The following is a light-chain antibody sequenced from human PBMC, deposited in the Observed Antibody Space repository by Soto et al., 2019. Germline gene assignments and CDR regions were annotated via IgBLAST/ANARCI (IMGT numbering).Light chain of an antibody. CDR1: QGIRHD. Sequence: IEMTQSPSSLSVSVGDRVTITCRASQGIRHDLGWYQQKPGKAPKLLIYDASNLETGVPSRFSGSGSGTDFTFTISNLQPEDIATYYCQHYDNFPITFGQGTRLEIK. V-gene: IGKV1-33*01. CDR2: DAS. CDR3: QHYDNFPIT. J-gene: IGKJ5*01.